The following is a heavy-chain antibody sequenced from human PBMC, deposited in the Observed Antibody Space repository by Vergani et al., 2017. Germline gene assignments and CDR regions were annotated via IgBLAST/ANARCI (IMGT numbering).Heavy chain of an antibody. CDR3: ARAPSVVYDDSSGWARYNGFDH. CDR2: IIPIFGTA. CDR1: GGTFSSYA. V-gene: IGHV1-69*01. Sequence: QVQLVQSGAEVKKPGSSVKVSCKASGGTFSSYAISWVRQAPGQGLEWMGGIIPIFGTANYAQKFQGRVTITADESTSTAYMELSRLRSEDTAVYYCARAPSVVYDDSSGWARYNGFDHWGQGTLVTVSS. J-gene: IGHJ5*02. D-gene: IGHD3-22*01.